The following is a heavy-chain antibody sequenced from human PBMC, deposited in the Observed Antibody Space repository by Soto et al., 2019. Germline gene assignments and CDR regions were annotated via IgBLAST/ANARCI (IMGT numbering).Heavy chain of an antibody. CDR1: GGTFSSYT. D-gene: IGHD1-1*01. Sequence: ASVKVSCKASGGTFSSYTISWVRQAPRQGLEWMGRIIPILGIANYAQKFQGRVTITADKSTSTAYMELSSLRSEDTAVYYCARGVKLERQNATSDYWGQGTLVTVSS. V-gene: IGHV1-69*02. CDR3: ARGVKLERQNATSDY. CDR2: IIPILGIA. J-gene: IGHJ4*02.